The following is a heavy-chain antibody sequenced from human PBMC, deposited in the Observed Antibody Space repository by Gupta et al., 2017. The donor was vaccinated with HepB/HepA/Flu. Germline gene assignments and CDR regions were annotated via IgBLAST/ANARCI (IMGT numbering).Heavy chain of an antibody. J-gene: IGHJ4*02. Sequence: QVQLVQSGTEVKKPGASVKVSCKASGYTFTSYDINWVRQATGQGLEWMGWMNPNSGNTGYAQKFQGRVTMTMNTSISTAYMELSSLRSEDTAVYYCARCFLRFFPFGAQRKSSGYFDYGGQGTLVTVSS. CDR2: MNPNSGNT. CDR3: ARCFLRFFPFGAQRKSSGYFDY. CDR1: GYTFTSYD. V-gene: IGHV1-8*02. D-gene: IGHD3-3*01.